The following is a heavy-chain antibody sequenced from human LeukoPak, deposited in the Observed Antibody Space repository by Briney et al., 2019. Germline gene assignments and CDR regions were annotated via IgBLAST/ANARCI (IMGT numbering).Heavy chain of an antibody. CDR1: GFTFSSYA. V-gene: IGHV3-30*04. D-gene: IGHD3-10*01. CDR2: ISYDGSNK. Sequence: GGSLRLSCAASGFTFSSYAMHWVRQAPGKGLEWVAVISYDGSNKYYADSVKGRFTISRDNSKNTLYLQMNSLRAEDTALYYCAKGSGASGSSDYYYYMNVWGKGTTVTISS. J-gene: IGHJ6*03. CDR3: AKGSGASGSSDYYYYMNV.